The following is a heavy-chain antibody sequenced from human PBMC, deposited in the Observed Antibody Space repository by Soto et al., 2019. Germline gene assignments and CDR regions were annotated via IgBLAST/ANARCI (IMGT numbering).Heavy chain of an antibody. D-gene: IGHD3-22*01. V-gene: IGHV1-18*01. Sequence: QVQLVQSGPEVKMPGASLKVSCKTSGYTFTAYALAWLRQAPGQRPEWMGWVSTNDDRTKYAQKFQGRTTMTTDRSTTTTYMELTSLRADDTAVYYCTRELNAETSAYYSFAYWGQGTLVTVSP. CDR1: GYTFTAYA. J-gene: IGHJ4*02. CDR3: TRELNAETSAYYSFAY. CDR2: VSTNDDRT.